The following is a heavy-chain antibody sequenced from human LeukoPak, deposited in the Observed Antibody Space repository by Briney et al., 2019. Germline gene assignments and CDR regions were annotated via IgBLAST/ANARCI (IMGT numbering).Heavy chain of an antibody. V-gene: IGHV4-59*08. J-gene: IGHJ5*02. CDR3: ASHEFEDYDFWSGYYPIWFDP. CDR1: GGSISSYY. CDR2: IYYSGST. D-gene: IGHD3-3*01. Sequence: SETLSLTCTVSGGSISSYYWSWIRQPPGKGLEWIGYIYYSGSTNYNPSLKSRVTISVDTSKNQFSLKLSSVTAADTAVYYCASHEFEDYDFWSGYYPIWFDPWGQGTLVTVSS.